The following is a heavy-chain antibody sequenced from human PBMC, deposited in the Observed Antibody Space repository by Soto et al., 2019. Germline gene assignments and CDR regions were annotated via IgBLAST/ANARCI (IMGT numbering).Heavy chain of an antibody. CDR2: IYHSGTT. V-gene: IGHV4-30-2*01. CDR1: GGSISSGGYS. J-gene: IGHJ4*02. CDR3: ARDRSITGSNPFDY. D-gene: IGHD1-20*01. Sequence: PSETLSLTCAVSGGSISSGGYSWSWIRQPPGKGLEWIGYIYHSGTTYYNPSLKSRVTISLDRSKSQFSLKLSSVTAADTAVYYCARDRSITGSNPFDYWGQGTLVTVSS.